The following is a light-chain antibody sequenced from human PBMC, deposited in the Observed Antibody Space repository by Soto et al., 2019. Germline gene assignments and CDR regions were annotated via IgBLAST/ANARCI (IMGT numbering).Light chain of an antibody. CDR1: SGHSSYA. J-gene: IGLJ3*02. V-gene: IGLV4-69*01. CDR2: LNSDGSH. CDR3: QTGGWGV. Sequence: QSVLTQSPSASASLGASVKLTCTLSSGHSSYAIAWHQQQPQKGPRYLMKLNSDGSHTKGDGIPDRFSGSSSGAERYLTISSLQSEDEADYDCQTGGWGVFGGGTKLTVL.